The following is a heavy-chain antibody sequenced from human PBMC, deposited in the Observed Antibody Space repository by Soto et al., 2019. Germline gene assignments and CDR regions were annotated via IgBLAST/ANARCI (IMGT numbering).Heavy chain of an antibody. V-gene: IGHV3-23*01. J-gene: IGHJ5*02. Sequence: EVQLLESGGGLVQPGGSLRLSCAASGFTFSSYAMSWVRQAPGKGLEWVSAISGSGGSTYYADSVKGRFTISRDNSKNTLYLLMKSLRAVDTAVYYCAKDWSSITVNWFDPWGQGTLVTVSS. CDR1: GFTFSSYA. D-gene: IGHD3-16*01. CDR2: ISGSGGST. CDR3: AKDWSSITVNWFDP.